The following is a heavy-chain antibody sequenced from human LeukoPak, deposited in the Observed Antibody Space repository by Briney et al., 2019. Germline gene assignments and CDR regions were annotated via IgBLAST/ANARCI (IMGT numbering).Heavy chain of an antibody. J-gene: IGHJ4*02. V-gene: IGHV3-74*01. CDR2: IIPVGSSA. CDR1: GFTFSSYW. CDR3: AKVSVWPRCHFDY. D-gene: IGHD6-19*01. Sequence: GGSLRLSCVASGFTFSSYWMHWVRQAPGKGLGWVSRIIPVGSSALYAESVKGRCTLSRDNAKHTLYLRMNSLRGYDTAVYYCAKVSVWPRCHFDYWGQGTLVTVSS.